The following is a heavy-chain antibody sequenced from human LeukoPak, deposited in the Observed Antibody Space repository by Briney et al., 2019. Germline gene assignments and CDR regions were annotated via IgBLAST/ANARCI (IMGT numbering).Heavy chain of an antibody. CDR3: ARSVVGFGDPIDY. V-gene: IGHV3-33*01. Sequence: GGSLRLSCAASGFTFSSYGMHWVRQAPGKGLEWVAVIWYDGSNKYYADSVKGRFTISRDNSKNTLYLQMNSLRAEDTAVYYCARSVVGFGDPIDYWGQGTLVTVSS. J-gene: IGHJ4*02. CDR2: IWYDGSNK. D-gene: IGHD3-10*01. CDR1: GFTFSSYG.